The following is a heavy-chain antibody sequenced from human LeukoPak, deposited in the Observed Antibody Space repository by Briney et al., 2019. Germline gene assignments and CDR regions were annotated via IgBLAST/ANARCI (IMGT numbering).Heavy chain of an antibody. D-gene: IGHD2-2*01. Sequence: GGSLRLSCAASGFTFSSYSMNWVRRAPGKGLEWVSYISSSSSTIYYADSVKGRFTISRDNAKNSLYLQMNSLRAEDTAVYYCARVTALYCSSTSCYGEGGWFDPWGQGTLVTVSS. CDR2: ISSSSSTI. V-gene: IGHV3-48*01. CDR1: GFTFSSYS. J-gene: IGHJ5*02. CDR3: ARVTALYCSSTSCYGEGGWFDP.